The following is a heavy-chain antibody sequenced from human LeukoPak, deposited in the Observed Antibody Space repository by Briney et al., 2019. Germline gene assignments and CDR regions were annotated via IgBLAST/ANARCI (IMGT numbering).Heavy chain of an antibody. J-gene: IGHJ4*02. D-gene: IGHD1-26*01. CDR3: ARRTVGVIDAFDY. CDR2: VLHSGAT. Sequence: PSETLSLTCTVSGGSISSPISYWGWIRQPPGKGLEWIATVLHSGATFYSPSLEGRLTISIDTSTNQFSLKMTSMTAADTAVYYCARRTVGVIDAFDYWGQGAPVTVSS. V-gene: IGHV4-39*01. CDR1: GGSISSPISY.